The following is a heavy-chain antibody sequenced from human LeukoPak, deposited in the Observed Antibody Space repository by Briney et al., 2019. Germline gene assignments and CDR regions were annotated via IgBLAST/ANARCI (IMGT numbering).Heavy chain of an antibody. V-gene: IGHV4-31*03. CDR1: GGSISSGGYY. CDR3: AGQTENYGDYPWYFDY. Sequence: SETLSLTCTVSGGSISSGGYYWSWIRRHPGKGLEWIGYIYYSGSTYYNPSLKSRVTISVDTSKNQFSLKLSSVTAADTAVYYCAGQTENYGDYPWYFDYWGQGTLVTVSS. J-gene: IGHJ4*02. D-gene: IGHD4-17*01. CDR2: IYYSGST.